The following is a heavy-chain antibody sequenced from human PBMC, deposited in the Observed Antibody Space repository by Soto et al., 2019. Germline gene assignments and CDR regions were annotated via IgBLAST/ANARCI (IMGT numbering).Heavy chain of an antibody. Sequence: SGPTLVNPTQTLTLTCTFSGFSLSTSGMCVSWIRQPPGKALEWLARIDWNDDKYYSTSLKTRLTISKDTSKNQVVLTMTNMDPVDTATYYCARIRGYSSDYYYYGMDVWGQGTTVTVSS. V-gene: IGHV2-70*11. J-gene: IGHJ6*02. CDR1: GFSLSTSGMC. D-gene: IGHD5-18*01. CDR3: ARIRGYSSDYYYYGMDV. CDR2: IDWNDDK.